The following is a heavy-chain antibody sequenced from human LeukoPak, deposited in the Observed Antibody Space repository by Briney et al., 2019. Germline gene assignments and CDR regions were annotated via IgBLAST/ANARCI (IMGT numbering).Heavy chain of an antibody. Sequence: GASVKVSCRTSGYTFTSYGISWVRQAPGQGLEWMGWISAYNGNTNFAQKLQGRVTMTTETSTSTVYMELRSLRSDDTAVYYCARDAGSRGIDYWGQGTLVTVSS. V-gene: IGHV1-18*01. CDR3: ARDAGSRGIDY. D-gene: IGHD3-16*01. J-gene: IGHJ4*02. CDR2: ISAYNGNT. CDR1: GYTFTSYG.